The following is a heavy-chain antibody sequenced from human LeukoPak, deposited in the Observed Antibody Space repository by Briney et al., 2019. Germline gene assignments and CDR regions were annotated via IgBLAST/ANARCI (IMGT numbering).Heavy chain of an antibody. D-gene: IGHD3-16*02. CDR1: GGSISSSSYY. V-gene: IGHV4-39*01. CDR2: IYYSGST. CDR3: AGSHDYVWGSYRYDY. J-gene: IGHJ4*02. Sequence: SQTLSLTCTVSGGSISSSSYYWGWIRQPPGKGLEWIGSIYYSGSTYYNPSLKSRVTISVDTSKNQFSLKLSSVTAADTAVYYCAGSHDYVWGSYRYDYWGQGTLVTVSS.